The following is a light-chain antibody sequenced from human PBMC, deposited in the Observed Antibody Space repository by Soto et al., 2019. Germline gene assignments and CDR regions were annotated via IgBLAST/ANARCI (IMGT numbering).Light chain of an antibody. CDR2: DAS. CDR1: QSISSW. CDR3: QQYNSYSGT. Sequence: IPMTQSPSTLSASVGDRGTLTCRARQSISSWLAWYQQKPGKAPKLLIYDASSLESGVPSRFSGSGSGTEFTLTISSLQPDDFATYYCQQYNSYSGTFGQGTKVDIK. J-gene: IGKJ1*01. V-gene: IGKV1-5*01.